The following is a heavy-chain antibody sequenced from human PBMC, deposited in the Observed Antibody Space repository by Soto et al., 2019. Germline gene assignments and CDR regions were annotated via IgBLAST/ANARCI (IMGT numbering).Heavy chain of an antibody. CDR2: ISSSSSTI. CDR3: AKDLITMVRGPFDY. V-gene: IGHV3-48*02. CDR1: GFTFSSYS. Sequence: PGGSLRLSCAASGFTFSSYSMNWVRQAPGKGLEWVSYISSSSSTIYYADSVKGRFTISRDNAKNSLYLQMNSLRDEDTAVYYCAKDLITMVRGPFDYWGQGTLVTVSS. J-gene: IGHJ4*02. D-gene: IGHD3-10*01.